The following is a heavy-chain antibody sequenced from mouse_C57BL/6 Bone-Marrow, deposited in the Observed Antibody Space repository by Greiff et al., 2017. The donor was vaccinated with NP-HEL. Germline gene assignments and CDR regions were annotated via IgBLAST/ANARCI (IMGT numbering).Heavy chain of an antibody. CDR1: GFTFSNYW. J-gene: IGHJ2*01. V-gene: IGHV6-3*01. Sequence: DVMLVESGGGLVQPGGSMKLSCVASGFTFSNYWMNWVRQSPEKGLEWVAQIRLKSDNYATHYAESVKGRFTISRDDSKSSVYLQMNNLRAEDTGIYYCTGGVYLDYWGQGTTLTVSS. CDR3: TGGVYLDY. CDR2: IRLKSDNYAT.